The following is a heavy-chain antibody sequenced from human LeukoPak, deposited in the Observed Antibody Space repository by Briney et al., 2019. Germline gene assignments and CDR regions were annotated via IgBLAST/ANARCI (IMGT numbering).Heavy chain of an antibody. D-gene: IGHD3-10*01. CDR2: IAYDGSSK. J-gene: IGHJ3*02. V-gene: IGHV3-30*02. CDR3: ATEGSESAFDI. CDR1: GFTFSRYG. Sequence: GGSLRLSCATSGFTFSRYGMHWVRQAPGKGLEWVAFIAYDGSSKYYADSVKGRFTISRDNSKNTLYLQMNSLRVEDTAVPFCATEGSESAFDIWGQGTMATVSS.